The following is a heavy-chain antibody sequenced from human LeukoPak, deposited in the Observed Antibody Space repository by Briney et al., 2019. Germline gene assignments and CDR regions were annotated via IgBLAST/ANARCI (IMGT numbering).Heavy chain of an antibody. CDR2: ISYDGSNK. CDR1: GFTFSSYG. V-gene: IGHV3-30*18. CDR3: AKPYNHDAFDI. D-gene: IGHD1-1*01. J-gene: IGHJ3*02. Sequence: GGSLRLSCAASGFTFSSYGMHWVRQAPGKGLEWVAVISYDGSNKYYADSVKGRFTISRDNSKNTLYLQMNSLRAEDTAVYYCAKPYNHDAFDIWGQGTMVTVSS.